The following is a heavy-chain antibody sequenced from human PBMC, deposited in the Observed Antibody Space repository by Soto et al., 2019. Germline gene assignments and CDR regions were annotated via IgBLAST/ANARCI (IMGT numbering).Heavy chain of an antibody. Sequence: QVQLVQSGAEVKKPGSSVNVSCTASGVTFNRQDMRWVRQAPGQGLEWMGGIIPMFGTPHYAEKFQDRVTITADESTGTAYLELSSLTSEDTAVYYCAISEGRDGYSFNYWGPGTLVTVS. CDR1: GVTFNRQD. V-gene: IGHV1-69*01. CDR3: AISEGRDGYSFNY. CDR2: IIPMFGTP. D-gene: IGHD5-12*01. J-gene: IGHJ4*02.